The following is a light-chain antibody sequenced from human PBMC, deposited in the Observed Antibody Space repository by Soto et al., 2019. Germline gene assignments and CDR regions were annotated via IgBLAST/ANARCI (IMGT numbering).Light chain of an antibody. V-gene: IGKV1-9*01. Sequence: DIQLTQSPSFLSASVGDRVTITCRASQGISSYLAWYQQKPGKAPKLLIYAASTLQSGVPSRFSGSGSGTEVTLTNSSLQPEDFASYYCQQLNSYPFPITFGHGTRLEIK. CDR3: QQLNSYPFPIT. CDR2: AAS. CDR1: QGISSY. J-gene: IGKJ5*01.